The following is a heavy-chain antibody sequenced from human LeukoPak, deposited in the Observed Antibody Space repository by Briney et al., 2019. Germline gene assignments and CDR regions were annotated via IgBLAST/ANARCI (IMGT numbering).Heavy chain of an antibody. D-gene: IGHD5-12*01. Sequence: GGSLRLSCAASGFIFRGYWITWVRQAPGKGLEWVANIKYDGSEKYYVDSVKGRFTISRDNAKNPMYLQMNSLRAEDTAVYYCAKGGGYGSFDSWGQGTLVTVSS. J-gene: IGHJ5*01. CDR2: IKYDGSEK. CDR3: AKGGGYGSFDS. CDR1: GFIFRGYW. V-gene: IGHV3-7*01.